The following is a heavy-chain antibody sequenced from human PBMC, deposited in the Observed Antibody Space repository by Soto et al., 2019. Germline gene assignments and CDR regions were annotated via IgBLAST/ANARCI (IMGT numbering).Heavy chain of an antibody. CDR3: AKNDDIVVVVAATHFDY. CDR1: GFTFSSYA. D-gene: IGHD2-15*01. J-gene: IGHJ4*02. V-gene: IGHV3-23*01. Sequence: GGSLRLSCAASGFTFSSYAMSWVRQAPGKGLEWVSAISGSGGSTYYADSVKGRFTISRDNSKNTLYLQMNSLRAEDTAVYYCAKNDDIVVVVAATHFDYWGQGTLVTVSS. CDR2: ISGSGGST.